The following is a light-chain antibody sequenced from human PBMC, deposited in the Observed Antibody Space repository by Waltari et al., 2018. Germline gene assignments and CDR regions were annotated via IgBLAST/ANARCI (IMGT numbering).Light chain of an antibody. J-gene: IGKJ3*01. Sequence: DIQMTQSPSSLSASVGDRVTSTCRASQDISNYLAWYQQNPGKVPKFLIYGTSTSQPGVPSRFSGSGSGTDYTLTISSLQPEDVATYYCQKYNSEPLTFGPGTRVDIK. CDR3: QKYNSEPLT. V-gene: IGKV1-27*01. CDR1: QDISNY. CDR2: GTS.